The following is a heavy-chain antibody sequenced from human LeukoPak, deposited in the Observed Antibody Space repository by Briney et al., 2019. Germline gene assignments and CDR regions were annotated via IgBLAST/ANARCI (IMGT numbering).Heavy chain of an antibody. V-gene: IGHV3-30*02. CDR1: GFTFSSYG. CDR3: AKEHSFWSGYYTGSDY. Sequence: GGSLRLSCAASGFTFSSYGMHWVRQAPGKGLEWVAFIRYDGSNKYYADSVKGRFTISRDNSKNTLYLQMNSLRAEDTAVYYCAKEHSFWSGYYTGSDYWGQGTLVTVSS. J-gene: IGHJ4*02. CDR2: IRYDGSNK. D-gene: IGHD3-3*01.